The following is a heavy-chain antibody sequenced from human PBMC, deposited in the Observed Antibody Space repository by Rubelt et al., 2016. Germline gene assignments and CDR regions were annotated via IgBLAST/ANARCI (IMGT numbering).Heavy chain of an antibody. CDR1: GYTFTGYY. CDR2: INPNSGGT. D-gene: IGHD5-12*01. V-gene: IGHV1-2*02. Sequence: QVQLVQSGAEVKKPGASVKVSCKASGYTFTGYYMHWVRQAPGQGLAWMGWINPNSGGTNYAQKFQGRVPRTRDTSVSTAYMELSRLTSDDTAVYYCARGNSGYDYGLDYWGQGTLVTVSS. CDR3: ARGNSGYDYGLDY. J-gene: IGHJ4*02.